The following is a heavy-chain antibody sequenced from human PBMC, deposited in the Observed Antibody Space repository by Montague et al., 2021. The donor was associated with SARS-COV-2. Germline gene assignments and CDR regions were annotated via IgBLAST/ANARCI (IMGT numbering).Heavy chain of an antibody. D-gene: IGHD3-10*01. CDR2: IYYSGST. CDR1: GGSITSYY. V-gene: IGHV4-59*01. CDR3: ARGDGHYYGSGTYPYY. J-gene: IGHJ4*02. Sequence: SETLSLTCTVSGGSITSYYWSWIRRPPGKGLEYIGYIYYSGSTNYNPSLKSRVTMSVDTSKNQFSLKLSSVTAADTAVYYCARGDGHYYGSGTYPYYWGQGTLVTVA.